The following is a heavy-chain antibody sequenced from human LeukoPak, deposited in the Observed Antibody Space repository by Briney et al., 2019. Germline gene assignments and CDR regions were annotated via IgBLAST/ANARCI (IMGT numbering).Heavy chain of an antibody. D-gene: IGHD6-19*01. CDR3: AKDLDGQQWLVPHFDY. J-gene: IGHJ4*02. CDR2: ISYDGSNK. Sequence: PGRSLRLSCAASGFTFSSYGMHWVRQAPGKGLEWVAVISYDGSNKYYADSVKGRFTISRDNSKNTLYLQMNSLRAEDTAVHYCAKDLDGQQWLVPHFDYWGQGTLVTVSS. CDR1: GFTFSSYG. V-gene: IGHV3-30*18.